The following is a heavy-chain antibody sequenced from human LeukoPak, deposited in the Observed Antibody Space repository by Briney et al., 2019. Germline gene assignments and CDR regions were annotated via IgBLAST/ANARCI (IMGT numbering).Heavy chain of an antibody. V-gene: IGHV3-30*02. CDR3: ARSMHGSGKVRQTFDY. J-gene: IGHJ4*02. Sequence: SGGSLRLSCAASGFTFSGYGMHWVRQAPGKGLEWVTFIRYDGSNKYYADSVKGRFTISRDNSKNTLYLQMNSLRAEDTAVYYCARSMHGSGKVRQTFDYWGQGTLVTVSS. D-gene: IGHD3-10*01. CDR1: GFTFSGYG. CDR2: IRYDGSNK.